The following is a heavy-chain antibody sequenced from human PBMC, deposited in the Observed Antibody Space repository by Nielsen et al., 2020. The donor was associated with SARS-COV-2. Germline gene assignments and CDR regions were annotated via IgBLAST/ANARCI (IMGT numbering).Heavy chain of an antibody. CDR1: GFTFSSYD. CDR2: ISGSGGST. D-gene: IGHD4/OR15-4a*01. V-gene: IGHV3-23*01. CDR3: AKDMGLEYGMDV. J-gene: IGHJ6*02. Sequence: GGSLRLSCAASGFTFSSYDMSWVRQAPGKGLEWVSVISGSGGSTYYADPVKGRFTISRDNSKNTLYLQMNSLRAEDTALYYCAKDMGLEYGMDVWGQGTTVTVSS.